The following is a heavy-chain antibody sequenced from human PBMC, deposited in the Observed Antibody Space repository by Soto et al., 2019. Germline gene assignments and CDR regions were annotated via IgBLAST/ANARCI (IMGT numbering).Heavy chain of an antibody. CDR1: GFTFSSYA. V-gene: IGHV3-23*01. CDR3: AKDTRGSSSQYFDY. J-gene: IGHJ4*02. CDR2: IHSSGVST. D-gene: IGHD6-6*01. Sequence: PGGSLRLSCAASGFTFSSYALSWVRQAPGKGLEWVSTIHSSGVSTNYADSVKGRFTISRDNSKGTLYLQMNSLRAEDTAIYYCAKDTRGSSSQYFDYWGQGTLVTVSS.